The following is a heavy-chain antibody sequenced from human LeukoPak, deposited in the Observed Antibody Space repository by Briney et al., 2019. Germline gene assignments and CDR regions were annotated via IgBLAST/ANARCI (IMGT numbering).Heavy chain of an antibody. CDR1: GFTFISYS. Sequence: GGPLRLSCAASGFTFISYSMNWVRQAPGKGLEWVSSISNSSYISYANSVKGRFTISRDNAKTALYLQTNSLRAEDTAVYYCARAPLAVAGYFYYYMDVWGKGTTVTVSS. J-gene: IGHJ6*03. CDR3: ARAPLAVAGYFYYYMDV. D-gene: IGHD6-19*01. CDR2: ISNSSYI. V-gene: IGHV3-21*01.